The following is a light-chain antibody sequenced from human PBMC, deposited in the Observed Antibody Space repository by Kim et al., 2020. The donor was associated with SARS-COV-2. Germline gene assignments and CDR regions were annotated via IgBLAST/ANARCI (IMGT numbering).Light chain of an antibody. CDR3: QVWDSSSDHLYV. J-gene: IGLJ1*01. V-gene: IGLV3-21*04. Sequence: PGKTARITCGGNNIGSKSVHWYQQQPGQAPVLVIYYDSDRPSGIPERFSGSNSGNTATLTISRVEAGDEADYYCQVWDSSSDHLYVFGTGTKVTVL. CDR2: YDS. CDR1: NIGSKS.